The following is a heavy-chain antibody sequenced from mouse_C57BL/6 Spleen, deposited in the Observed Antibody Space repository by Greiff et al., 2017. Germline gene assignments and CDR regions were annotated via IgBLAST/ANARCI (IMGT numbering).Heavy chain of an antibody. CDR1: GFNIKDYY. CDR2: IDPEGGDT. CDR3: TTDGCHWYFDV. Sequence: VQLQQSGAELVRPGASVKLSCTASGFNIKDYYMHWVQQRPEQGLEWIGRIDPEGGDTEYAPKFQGNVTMSDDTTSNSAYLQRSSLTSEDTAVYYCTTDGCHWYFDVWGTGTTVTVSS. V-gene: IGHV14-1*01. D-gene: IGHD2-3*01. J-gene: IGHJ1*03.